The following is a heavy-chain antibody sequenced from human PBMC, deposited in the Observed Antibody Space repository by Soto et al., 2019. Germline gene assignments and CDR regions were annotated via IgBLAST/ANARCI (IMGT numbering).Heavy chain of an antibody. CDR1: GYTFTSYG. J-gene: IGHJ4*02. CDR3: ARDIGSSWYSVSYHHRTQSRPHDY. CDR2: ISAYNGNT. Sequence: VASVKVSCKASGYTFTSYGISWVRQAPGQGLEWMGWISAYNGNTNYAQKLQGRVTMTTDTSTSTAYMELRSLRSDDTAVYYCARDIGSSWYSVSYHHRTQSRPHDYWGQGTLVSVS. D-gene: IGHD6-13*01. V-gene: IGHV1-18*04.